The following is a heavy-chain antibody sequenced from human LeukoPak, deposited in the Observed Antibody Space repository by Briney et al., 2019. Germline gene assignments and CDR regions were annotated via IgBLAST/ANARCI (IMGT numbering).Heavy chain of an antibody. J-gene: IGHJ6*02. Sequence: PSETLSFTCTVSGGSISSYYWSWIRQPPGKGLEWIGYIYYSGSTNYNPSLKSRVTISVDTSKNQFSLKLSSVTAADTAVYYCARDLAVATISGGGDGTYYHYYGMDVWGQGTTVTVSS. V-gene: IGHV4-59*01. D-gene: IGHD5-12*01. CDR3: ARDLAVATISGGGDGTYYHYYGMDV. CDR1: GGSISSYY. CDR2: IYYSGST.